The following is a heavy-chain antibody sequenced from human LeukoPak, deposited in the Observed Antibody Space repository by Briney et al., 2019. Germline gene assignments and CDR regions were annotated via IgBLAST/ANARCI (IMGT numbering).Heavy chain of an antibody. Sequence: SETLSLTCTVSGDSISSYYWSWIRQPPGKRLEWIGYIYYSGSTNYNPSLKSRLTISLDTSKNQFSLKLSSVTAADTAVYYCARDGRAGSLFAYWGQGTLVTVSS. CDR2: IYYSGST. CDR1: GDSISSYY. V-gene: IGHV4-59*01. CDR3: ARDGRAGSLFAY. D-gene: IGHD6-19*01. J-gene: IGHJ4*02.